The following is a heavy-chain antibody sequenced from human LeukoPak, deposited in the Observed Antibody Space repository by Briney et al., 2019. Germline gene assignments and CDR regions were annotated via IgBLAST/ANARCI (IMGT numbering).Heavy chain of an antibody. V-gene: IGHV4-30-2*01. CDR2: IYHSGST. CDR3: ARDSQGAFDI. CDR1: GGSISSGGYS. Sequence: SETLSLTCAVSGGSISSGGYSWSWIRQPPGKGLEWIGYIYHSGSTYYNPSLKSRVTITVDRSKNQFSLKLTSVTAADTAVYYCARDSQGAFDIWGQGTMVTVSS. J-gene: IGHJ3*02.